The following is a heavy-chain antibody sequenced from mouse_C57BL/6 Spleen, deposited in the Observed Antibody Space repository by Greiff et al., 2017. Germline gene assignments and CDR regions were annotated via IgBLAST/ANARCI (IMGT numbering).Heavy chain of an antibody. CDR1: GYTFTSYW. J-gene: IGHJ2*01. Sequence: VKLQESGAELVMPGASVKLSCKASGYTFTSYWTHWVKQRPGQGLEWIGEIDPSDSYTNYIQKFKGKSTLTVDKSSSTAYMQLSSLTSEDSAVYYCARSGYYGSSHYFDYWGQGTTLTVSS. V-gene: IGHV1-69*01. CDR3: ARSGYYGSSHYFDY. D-gene: IGHD1-1*01. CDR2: IDPSDSYT.